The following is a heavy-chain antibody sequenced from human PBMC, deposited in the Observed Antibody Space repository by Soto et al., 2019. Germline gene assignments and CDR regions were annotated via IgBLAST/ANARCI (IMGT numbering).Heavy chain of an antibody. J-gene: IGHJ3*01. V-gene: IGHV3-7*01. CDR3: ARDGRYCTWSDCRGDAFDV. D-gene: IGHD2-8*01. CDR1: GFSFSSHW. CDR2: IKEDGSQK. Sequence: EVQLVESGGGLVQPGGFLRLSCAASGFSFSSHWMTWVRQTPGKGLEWVANIKEDGSQKYYVDSVKGRFTILRDNANNSLSLQMNSLRVEDTAVYYCARDGRYCTWSDCRGDAFDVWGQGTVVTVSS.